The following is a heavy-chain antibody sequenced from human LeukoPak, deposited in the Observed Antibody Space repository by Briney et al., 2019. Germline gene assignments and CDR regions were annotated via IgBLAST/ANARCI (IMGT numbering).Heavy chain of an antibody. D-gene: IGHD6-13*01. CDR2: IKQDGSEK. J-gene: IGHJ6*02. V-gene: IGHV3-7*01. CDR1: GFTFSSYW. CDR3: AREGAAAGMGYYGMDV. Sequence: GGSLRLSYAASGFTFSSYWMSWVRQAPGKGLEWVANIKQDGSEKYYVDSVKGRFTISRDNAKNSLYLQMNSLRAEDTAVYYCAREGAAAGMGYYGMDVWGQGTTVTVSS.